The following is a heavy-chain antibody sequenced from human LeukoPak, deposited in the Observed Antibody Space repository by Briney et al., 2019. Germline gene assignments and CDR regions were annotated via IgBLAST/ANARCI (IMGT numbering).Heavy chain of an antibody. CDR2: ISADGSYT. D-gene: IGHD1-1*01. V-gene: IGHV3-74*01. CDR1: GFNFGGYW. Sequence: GESLRLSCAASGFNFGGYWMHWVRQAPGKGLMWVTRISADGSYTLYADSVKGRFTISRDNAKNTLFLQMDSLRAEDTAVYYCVTANSGLDIWGQGTTVTVSS. J-gene: IGHJ3*02. CDR3: VTANSGLDI.